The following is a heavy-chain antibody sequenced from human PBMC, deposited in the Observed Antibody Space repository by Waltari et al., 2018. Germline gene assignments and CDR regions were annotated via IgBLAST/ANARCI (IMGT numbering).Heavy chain of an antibody. CDR1: GGSISSYY. CDR3: ARVNYYYYGMDV. J-gene: IGHJ6*02. Sequence: QVQLQESGPGLVKPSETLSLPCTVSGGSISSYYCSWIRQPPGKGLAWIGYISYSGSTNYNPSLKSRVTISVDTSKNQFSLKLSSVTAADTAVYYCARVNYYYYGMDVWGQGTTVTVSS. V-gene: IGHV4-59*08. CDR2: ISYSGST.